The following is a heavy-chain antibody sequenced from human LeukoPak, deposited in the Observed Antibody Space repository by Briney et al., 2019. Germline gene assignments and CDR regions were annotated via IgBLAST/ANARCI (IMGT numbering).Heavy chain of an antibody. CDR1: GYTFTSYD. D-gene: IGHD3-10*01. J-gene: IGHJ4*02. CDR3: ARGKGSGISMVRGTISWRGMYFDY. Sequence: GASVKVSCKASGYTFTSYDINWVRQATGQGLEWMGWVNPNSGNTGYAQKFQGRVTMTRNTSISTVYMELSSLIFEDTAVYYCARGKGSGISMVRGTISWRGMYFDYWGQGMLVTVSS. V-gene: IGHV1-8*01. CDR2: VNPNSGNT.